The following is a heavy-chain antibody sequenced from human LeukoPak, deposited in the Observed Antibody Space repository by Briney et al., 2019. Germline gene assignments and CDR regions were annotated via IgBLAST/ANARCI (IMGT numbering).Heavy chain of an antibody. CDR1: GFTVSTNY. Sequence: PGGSLRLSCAASGFTVSTNYMSWVRQAPGKGLEWVSVIYSGGSTYYADSVKGRFTISRDNSKNTLYLQMNSLRAEDTAVYYCARDPAGWTYYYGSGSYYNIGDYWGQGTLVTVSS. CDR2: IYSGGST. CDR3: ARDPAGWTYYYGSGSYYNIGDY. V-gene: IGHV3-66*01. J-gene: IGHJ4*02. D-gene: IGHD3-10*01.